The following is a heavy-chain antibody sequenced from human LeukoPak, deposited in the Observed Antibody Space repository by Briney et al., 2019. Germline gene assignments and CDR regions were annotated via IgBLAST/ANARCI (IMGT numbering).Heavy chain of an antibody. D-gene: IGHD3-22*01. Sequence: GSSVKVSCRASGGTFSSYAISWVRQAPGQGLEWMGRIIPIFGTANYAQKFQGRVTITTDESTSTAYMELSSLRSEDTAVYYCARTDQDYYDSAGFDYWGQGTLVTVS. CDR1: GGTFSSYA. CDR3: ARTDQDYYDSAGFDY. J-gene: IGHJ4*02. V-gene: IGHV1-69*05. CDR2: IIPIFGTA.